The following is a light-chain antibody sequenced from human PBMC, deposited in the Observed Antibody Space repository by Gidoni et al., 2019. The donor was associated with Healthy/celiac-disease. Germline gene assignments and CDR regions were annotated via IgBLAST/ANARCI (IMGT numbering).Light chain of an antibody. CDR3: QQNYSTPRT. V-gene: IGKV1-39*01. J-gene: IGKJ2*01. CDR2: AAS. Sequence: DIQMNQSPSSLSASVGDSVTITCRASQSSSSYLKWYQQKPGTAPKLLIYAASSLQSGLPSRFSGSGSGTDFTLTISSLQPEDFATYYCQQNYSTPRTFGQGTKVEIK. CDR1: QSSSSY.